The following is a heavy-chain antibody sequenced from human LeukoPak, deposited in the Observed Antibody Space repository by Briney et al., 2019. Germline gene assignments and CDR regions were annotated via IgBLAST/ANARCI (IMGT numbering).Heavy chain of an antibody. Sequence: GGSLRLSCAASGFTFSSYGMSWVRQVPGKGLEWVSAISGSGGSTYYADSVKGRFTISRDNSKNTLYLQMNSLRAEDTAVYYCAREEEGIAVAGYYYYYMDVWGKGTTVTVSS. CDR3: AREEEGIAVAGYYYYYMDV. V-gene: IGHV3-23*01. D-gene: IGHD6-19*01. CDR1: GFTFSSYG. CDR2: ISGSGGST. J-gene: IGHJ6*03.